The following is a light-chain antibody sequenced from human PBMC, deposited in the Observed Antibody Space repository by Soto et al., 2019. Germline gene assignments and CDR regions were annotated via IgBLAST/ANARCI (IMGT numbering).Light chain of an antibody. CDR2: AAS. J-gene: IGKJ4*01. CDR3: QQSYSTPLT. V-gene: IGKV1-39*01. Sequence: DIQMTQSPSSLSASVGDRVTITCRASQSISSYLNWYQQKPGKAPKLLIYAASSLQSGVPSRFSVSGSGTDFTLTISSLQPDDFATYYCQQSYSTPLTFGGGTKVEIK. CDR1: QSISSY.